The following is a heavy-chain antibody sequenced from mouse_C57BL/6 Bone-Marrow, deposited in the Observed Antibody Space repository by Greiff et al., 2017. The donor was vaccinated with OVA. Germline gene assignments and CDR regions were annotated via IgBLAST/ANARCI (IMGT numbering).Heavy chain of an antibody. D-gene: IGHD1-1*01. CDR3: ARHGDYGSFFDY. J-gene: IGHJ2*01. V-gene: IGHV5-6*01. CDR2: ISSGGSYT. CDR1: GFTFSSYG. Sequence: EVKVVESGGDLVKPGGSLKLSCAASGFTFSSYGMSWVRQTPDTRLEWVATISSGGSYTYYPDSVKGRVTISRDNAKNTLYLQMSSLKSEDTAMYYCARHGDYGSFFDYWGQGTTLTVSS.